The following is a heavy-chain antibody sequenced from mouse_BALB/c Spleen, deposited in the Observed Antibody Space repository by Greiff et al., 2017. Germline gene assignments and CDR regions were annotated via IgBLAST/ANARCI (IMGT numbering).Heavy chain of an antibody. D-gene: IGHD2-12*01. V-gene: IGHV5-6*02. CDR2: ISSGGSYT. CDR1: GFTFSSYG. J-gene: IGHJ3*01. CDR3: ARHERTTRFDY. Sequence: DVKLVESGGDLVKPGGSLKLSCAASGFTFSSYGMSWVRQTPDKRLEWVATISSGGSYTYYPDSVKGRFTISRDNAKNTLYLQMSSLKSEDTAMYYCARHERTTRFDYWGQGTLVTVSA.